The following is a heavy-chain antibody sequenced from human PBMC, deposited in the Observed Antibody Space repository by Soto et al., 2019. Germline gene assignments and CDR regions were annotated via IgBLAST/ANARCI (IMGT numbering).Heavy chain of an antibody. Sequence: PGESLKISCNASGYTFTSYWIAWVRQMPGKGLEWMGIIFPVDSDTTYSPSFQGQVTISADKSITTAYVQWSSLKASDTAMYYCAIRGYSYGSYFDYWGQGTLVTVSS. J-gene: IGHJ4*02. CDR2: IFPVDSDT. CDR3: AIRGYSYGSYFDY. D-gene: IGHD5-18*01. V-gene: IGHV5-51*01. CDR1: GYTFTSYW.